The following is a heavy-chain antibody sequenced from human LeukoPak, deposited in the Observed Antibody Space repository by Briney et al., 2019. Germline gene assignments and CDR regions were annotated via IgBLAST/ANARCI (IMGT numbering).Heavy chain of an antibody. D-gene: IGHD3-9*01. Sequence: GGSLRLSCTASEFTFGDFAISWVRQAPGKGLEWVTIISFDGSNKYYADSVKGRFTISRDNSKNTLYLQMNSLRAEDTAVYYCAKLGDILTGYPYYFDCWGQGTLVTVSS. J-gene: IGHJ4*02. V-gene: IGHV3-30-3*02. CDR1: EFTFGDFA. CDR3: AKLGDILTGYPYYFDC. CDR2: ISFDGSNK.